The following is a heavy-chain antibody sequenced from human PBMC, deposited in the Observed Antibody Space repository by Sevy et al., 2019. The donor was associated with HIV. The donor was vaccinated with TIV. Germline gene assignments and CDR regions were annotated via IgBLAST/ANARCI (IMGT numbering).Heavy chain of an antibody. CDR2: MYYDGSA. Sequence: SETLSLTCTVSGGSISSGSYYWGWIRQPPGKGLELIGTMYYDGSAYYNPSLQSHVSMSVDTSKNQFSLNLSSVTAADTAVYFCARGEDSAMIDYWGQGTLVTVSS. J-gene: IGHJ4*02. V-gene: IGHV4-39*01. CDR1: GGSISSGSYY. D-gene: IGHD5-18*01. CDR3: ARGEDSAMIDY.